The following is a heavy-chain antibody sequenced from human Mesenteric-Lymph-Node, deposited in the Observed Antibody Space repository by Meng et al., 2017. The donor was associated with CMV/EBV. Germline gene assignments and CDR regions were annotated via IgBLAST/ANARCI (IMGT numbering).Heavy chain of an antibody. CDR1: GYTFIDYY. Sequence: QVQLVQSGAEVKKLGASVRVSCKASGYTFIDYYINGVRQAPGKGLEWMGRINPKTGGRSYAQNFQGRVTMTRDTSINTAYMEVNRLTSDDTAMYYCARDRDTDWYSPFDSWGHGTLVTVSS. CDR3: ARDRDTDWYSPFDS. V-gene: IGHV1-2*06. D-gene: IGHD3-9*01. CDR2: INPKTGGR. J-gene: IGHJ4*01.